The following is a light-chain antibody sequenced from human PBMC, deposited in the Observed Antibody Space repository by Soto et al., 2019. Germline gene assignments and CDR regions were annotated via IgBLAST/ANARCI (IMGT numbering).Light chain of an antibody. J-gene: IGKJ4*01. CDR2: DVS. V-gene: IGKV1-5*01. Sequence: DIQMTQSPSTLSASVGVRVTITCRASQTLRTWLAWYQQKPGKAPKLLIYDVSILQSGVPSRFSGSGSGTEFTLTISSLQPDDFATYYCQQYNGYPPTFGGGTKVEFK. CDR1: QTLRTW. CDR3: QQYNGYPPT.